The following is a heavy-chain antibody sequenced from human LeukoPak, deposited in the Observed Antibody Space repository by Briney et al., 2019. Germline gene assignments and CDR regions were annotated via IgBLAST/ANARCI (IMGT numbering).Heavy chain of an antibody. J-gene: IGHJ4*02. CDR3: AKESAQEDYFDY. CDR2: ISGSGGST. Sequence: GGSLRLSCAASGFTFSSYSMSWVRQAPGKGLEWVSAISGSGGSTYYADSVKGRFTNTSDNSKNTLYLQMNSLRAEDTAVYYCAKESAQEDYFDYWGQGTLVTVSS. CDR1: GFTFSSYS. V-gene: IGHV3-23*01. D-gene: IGHD6-13*01.